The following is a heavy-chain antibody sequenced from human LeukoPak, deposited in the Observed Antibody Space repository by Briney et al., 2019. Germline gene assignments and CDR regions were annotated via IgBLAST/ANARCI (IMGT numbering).Heavy chain of an antibody. D-gene: IGHD5-18*01. V-gene: IGHV4-39*07. CDR2: IYYSGNT. CDR1: GGSISSSSYY. CDR3: ARGLNVDTAMVPRGARGYYFDY. J-gene: IGHJ4*02. Sequence: SETLSLTCTVSGGSISSSSYYWGWIRQPPGKGLEWIGSIYYSGNTYYNPSLKSRVTISVDTSKNQFSLKLSSVTAADTAVYYCARGLNVDTAMVPRGARGYYFDYWGQGTLVTVSS.